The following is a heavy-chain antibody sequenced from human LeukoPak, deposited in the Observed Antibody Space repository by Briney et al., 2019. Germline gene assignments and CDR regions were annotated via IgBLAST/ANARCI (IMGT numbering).Heavy chain of an antibody. CDR2: FYYTGST. D-gene: IGHD5-24*01. J-gene: IGHJ4*02. V-gene: IGHV4-61*01. Sequence: SETLSLTCTVSGGSVSGGSYYWSWIRQPPGKRLEWIGYFYYTGSTNYNPSLKSRVTISVDTSKNQFSLRLSSVTAADTAVYYCASARWDSWGQGTLVTVSS. CDR1: GGSVSGGSYY. CDR3: ASARWDS.